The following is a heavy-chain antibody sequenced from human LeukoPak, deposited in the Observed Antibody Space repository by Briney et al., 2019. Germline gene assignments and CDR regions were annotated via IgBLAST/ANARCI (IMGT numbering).Heavy chain of an antibody. CDR1: GFTFSSYG. D-gene: IGHD4-11*01. V-gene: IGHV3-33*01. CDR3: ARDQYDHSNYEIDY. J-gene: IGHJ4*02. Sequence: PGRSLRLSCAASGFTFSSYGMHWVRQAPGKGLEWVAVIWYDGSNKYYADSVKGRFTISRDNSKNTLYLQMNSLRAEDTAVYYCARDQYDHSNYEIDYWGQGTLVTVSS. CDR2: IWYDGSNK.